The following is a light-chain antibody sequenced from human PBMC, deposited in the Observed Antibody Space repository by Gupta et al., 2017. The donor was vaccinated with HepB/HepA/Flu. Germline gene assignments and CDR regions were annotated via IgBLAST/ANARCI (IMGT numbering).Light chain of an antibody. J-gene: IGLJ3*02. CDR3: SSFSSATRGV. Sequence: QSALTQPASVSGSPGQSITISCTATSSDVGDYNYVSWYQQHPGKAPKRVMYDVTNRHSGMSNRGSGSKSGNTASLPTSGLQADDEADDYCSSFSSATRGVCGGGTKVTV. CDR2: DVT. V-gene: IGLV2-14*01. CDR1: SSDVGDYNY.